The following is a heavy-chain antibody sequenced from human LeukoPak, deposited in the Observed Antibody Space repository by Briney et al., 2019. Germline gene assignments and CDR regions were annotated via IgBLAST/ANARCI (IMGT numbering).Heavy chain of an antibody. J-gene: IGHJ4*02. CDR3: AKEDLTGEPY. CDR1: GFTFSSYS. CDR2: ISSSSSTI. D-gene: IGHD7-27*01. V-gene: IGHV3-48*01. Sequence: GGSLRLSCAASGFTFSSYSMNWVRQAPGKGLEWVSYISSSSSTIYYADSVKGRFTISRDNAKNSLYLQMNSLRAEDTAVYYCAKEDLTGEPYWGQGTLVTVSS.